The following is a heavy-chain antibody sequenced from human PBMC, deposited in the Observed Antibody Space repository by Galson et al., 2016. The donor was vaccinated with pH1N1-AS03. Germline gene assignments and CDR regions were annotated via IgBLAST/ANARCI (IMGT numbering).Heavy chain of an antibody. Sequence: SVKVSCKVSGGALTSYGINWVRQAPGQGLEWMGRILPMFGSTHYAQGFEGRVTLTADNSTGTAYLDLSSLRSEDTAVYYCARDRDTGMITLDYYYYYMDVWGRGTTVTVAS. CDR2: ILPMFGST. J-gene: IGHJ6*03. CDR3: ARDRDTGMITLDYYYYYMDV. V-gene: IGHV1-69*06. D-gene: IGHD5-18*01. CDR1: GGALTSYG.